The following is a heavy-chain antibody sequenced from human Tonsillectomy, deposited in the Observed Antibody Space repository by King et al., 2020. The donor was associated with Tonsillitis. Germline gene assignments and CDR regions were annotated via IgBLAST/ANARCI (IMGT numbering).Heavy chain of an antibody. Sequence: VERVESGAEVKKPGASLKLSCKGSGYMFTSYWIGWVRQMPGKGLEWMGIIFPGDSDTRYSPSFQGQVTISADKSISTAYLQWISLKASDTAMYFCARPIHSTSSQGYGYWGQGTLVTVSS. CDR1: GYMFTSYW. V-gene: IGHV5-51*03. CDR3: ARPIHSTSSQGYGY. CDR2: IFPGDSDT. J-gene: IGHJ4*02. D-gene: IGHD6-6*01.